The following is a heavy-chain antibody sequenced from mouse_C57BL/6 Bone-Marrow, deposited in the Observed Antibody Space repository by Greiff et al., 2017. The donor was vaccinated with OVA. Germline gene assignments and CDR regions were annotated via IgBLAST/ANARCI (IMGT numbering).Heavy chain of an antibody. J-gene: IGHJ4*01. CDR1: GYSFTGYY. CDR3: ARYLLWSYYYAMDY. V-gene: IGHV1-42*01. Sequence: VHVKQSGPELVKPGASVKISCKASGYSFTGYYMNWVKQSPEKSLEWIGEINPSTGGTTYNQKFKAKATLTVDKSSSTAYMQLKSLTSEDSAVYYCARYLLWSYYYAMDYWGQGTSVTVSS. D-gene: IGHD2-10*01. CDR2: INPSTGGT.